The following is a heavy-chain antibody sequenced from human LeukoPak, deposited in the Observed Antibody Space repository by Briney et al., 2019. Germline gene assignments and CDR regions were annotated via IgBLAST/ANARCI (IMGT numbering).Heavy chain of an antibody. CDR2: IKSSGSP. V-gene: IGHV4-39*01. CDR3: ARLTWITDY. D-gene: IGHD5-12*01. J-gene: IGHJ4*02. CDR1: GDSISSSSNW. Sequence: SETLSLTCTVFGDSISSSSNWWGWIRQPPGKGLEWIGHIKSSGSPNYNPPLKSRVTISVDTSKNQFSLKVSSVTAADTAVYYCARLTWITDYWGQGILVTVSS.